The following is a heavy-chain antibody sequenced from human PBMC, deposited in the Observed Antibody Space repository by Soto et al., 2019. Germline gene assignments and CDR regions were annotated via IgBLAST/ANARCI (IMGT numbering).Heavy chain of an antibody. Sequence: EVQLVESGGALVQPGGSLRLSCAASGFTFSSHWMHWVRQAPGEGLVWVSRINPDGSGTAYADSVKGRFTISRDNAKNTLYLQTNSLRTEDTAVYYCASQPTNQPFDYWGQGTLVTVTS. CDR1: GFTFSSHW. V-gene: IGHV3-74*01. D-gene: IGHD2-2*01. CDR2: INPDGSGT. CDR3: ASQPTNQPFDY. J-gene: IGHJ4*02.